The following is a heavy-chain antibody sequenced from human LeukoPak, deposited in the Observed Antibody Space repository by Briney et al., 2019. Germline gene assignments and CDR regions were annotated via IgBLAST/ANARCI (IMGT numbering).Heavy chain of an antibody. CDR2: IHLSGST. CDR3: ARGGVWYFDL. J-gene: IGHJ2*01. CDR1: GGSISFHY. V-gene: IGHV4-59*11. D-gene: IGHD3-16*01. Sequence: SETLSLTCTVSGGSISFHYWSWIRQPPGKGLEWIGYIHLSGSTYYDPSLRSRVTISGDTSTNQFSLRLNSVTAADTAVYYCARGGVWYFDLWGRGTLVTVSS.